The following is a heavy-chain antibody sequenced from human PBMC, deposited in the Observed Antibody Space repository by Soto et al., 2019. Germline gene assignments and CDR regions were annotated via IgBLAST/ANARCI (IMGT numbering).Heavy chain of an antibody. CDR3: ARARYGWGSYFHYGIDV. D-gene: IGHD3-10*01. CDR2: IGTAGDT. J-gene: IGHJ6*02. Sequence: GGSLRLSCAASGFTFSSYDMHWVRQATGKGLEWVSAIGTAGDTYYPGSVKGRFTISRENAKNSLYLQMNSLGAGDTAVYYCARARYGWGSYFHYGIDVSGQGTTVTVYS. V-gene: IGHV3-13*01. CDR1: GFTFSSYD.